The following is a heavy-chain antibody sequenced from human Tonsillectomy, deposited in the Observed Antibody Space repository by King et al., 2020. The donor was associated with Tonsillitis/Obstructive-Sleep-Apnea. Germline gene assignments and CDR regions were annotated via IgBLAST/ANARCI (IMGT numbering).Heavy chain of an antibody. CDR1: GYTFTSYA. D-gene: IGHD3-3*01. V-gene: IGHV1-3*01. CDR3: ARGVITIFGVVIILDI. J-gene: IGHJ3*02. Sequence: QLVQSGAEVKKPGASVKVSCKASGYTFTSYAMHWVRQAPGQMLEWMGWINAGNGNTKYSTKFQGRVTITRDTSASTAYMVLSSLRSEDTAVYYCARGVITIFGVVIILDIWGQGTMVTVSS. CDR2: INAGNGNT.